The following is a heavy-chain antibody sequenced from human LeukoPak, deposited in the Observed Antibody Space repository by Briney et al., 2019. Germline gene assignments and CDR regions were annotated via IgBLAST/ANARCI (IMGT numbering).Heavy chain of an antibody. CDR1: GFTFSSYG. J-gene: IGHJ3*02. D-gene: IGHD3-22*01. Sequence: GGSLRLSCAASGFTFSSYGMHWVRQAPGKGLEWVAVISYDGSNKYYADSVKGRFTISRDNSKNTLYLQMNSLRAEDTAVYYCAKALGYDSSGYFVDAFDIWGQGTMVTVSS. V-gene: IGHV3-30*18. CDR2: ISYDGSNK. CDR3: AKALGYDSSGYFVDAFDI.